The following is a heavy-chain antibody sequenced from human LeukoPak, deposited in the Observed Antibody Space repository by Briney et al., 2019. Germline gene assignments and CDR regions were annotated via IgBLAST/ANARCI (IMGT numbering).Heavy chain of an antibody. D-gene: IGHD3-16*01. CDR2: INPNSGGT. Sequence: ASVKVSCKASGYTFTGYYMHWVRQAPGQGLEWMGWINPNSGGTNYAQKFQGRVTMTRDTSISTAYMELSRLRSDDTAVYYCAGAGTVMITFEGGKRNWFDPRGQGTLVTVSS. CDR1: GYTFTGYY. CDR3: AGAGTVMITFEGGKRNWFDP. J-gene: IGHJ5*02. V-gene: IGHV1-2*02.